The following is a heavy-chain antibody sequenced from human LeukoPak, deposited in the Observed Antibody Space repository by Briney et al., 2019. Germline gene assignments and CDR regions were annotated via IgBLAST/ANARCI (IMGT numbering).Heavy chain of an antibody. CDR3: AKYYYSNYYYYGMDV. J-gene: IGHJ6*02. D-gene: IGHD4-11*01. CDR1: GGTFSSYA. CDR2: IIPIFGTA. V-gene: IGHV1-69*13. Sequence: SEKVSYNASGGTFSSYAISWVRQAPGQGLEWMGGIIPIFGTANYAQKFQGRVTITADESTSTAYMELSSLRSEDTAVYYCAKYYYSNYYYYGMDVWGQGTTVTVSS.